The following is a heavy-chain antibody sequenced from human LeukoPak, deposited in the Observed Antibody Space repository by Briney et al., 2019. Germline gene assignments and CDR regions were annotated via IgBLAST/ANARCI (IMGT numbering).Heavy chain of an antibody. Sequence: SETLSLTCAVYGGSFSGYYWSWIRQPPGKGLEWIGEINHSGSTNYNPSLKSRVTISVDTSKNQFSLKLSSVTAADTAVYYCARHPTGYPNWFDPWGPGILVTVSS. V-gene: IGHV4-34*01. CDR2: INHSGST. D-gene: IGHD3-9*01. CDR3: ARHPTGYPNWFDP. J-gene: IGHJ5*02. CDR1: GGSFSGYY.